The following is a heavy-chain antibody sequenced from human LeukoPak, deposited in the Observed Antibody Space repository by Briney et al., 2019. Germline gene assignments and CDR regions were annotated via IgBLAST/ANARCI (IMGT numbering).Heavy chain of an antibody. V-gene: IGHV3-20*04. D-gene: IGHD1-26*01. J-gene: IGHJ3*02. CDR3: VKVYGGSYYLDAFDI. CDR2: NNWNGEST. CDR1: GFKFDDFG. Sequence: GGSLRLSCAASGFKFDDFGVSWVRQVPGKGLEWVSANNWNGESTDYADSVKGRFIISRDNAKNSLFLQMNSLRAEDTALYYCVKVYGGSYYLDAFDIWGQGTMVTVSS.